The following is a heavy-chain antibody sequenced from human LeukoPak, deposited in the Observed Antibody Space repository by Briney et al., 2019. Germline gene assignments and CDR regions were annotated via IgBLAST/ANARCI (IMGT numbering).Heavy chain of an antibody. CDR1: GFTFSNSA. CDR2: LSGSGITP. V-gene: IGHV3-23*01. CDR3: AKGIYSSGWSYFDY. Sequence: GGSLRLSCAASGFTFSNSAMSWVRQAPGKGLEWVSTLSGSGITPYYADSVTGRFTISRDNSKNTLYLQMNSLRAEDTAVYYCAKGIYSSGWSYFDYWGHGTLVTVSS. D-gene: IGHD6-19*01. J-gene: IGHJ4*01.